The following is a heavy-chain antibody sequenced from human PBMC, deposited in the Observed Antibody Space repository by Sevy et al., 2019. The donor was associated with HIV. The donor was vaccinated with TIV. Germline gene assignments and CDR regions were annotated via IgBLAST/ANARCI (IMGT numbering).Heavy chain of an antibody. V-gene: IGHV2-5*02. D-gene: IGHD4-4*01. CDR2: IFWDDEK. CDR3: ARFLKGDYTNYFDS. Sequence: SGPTLVNPAQTLTLTCSFSAFSLNTSGVGVGWIRLPPGKALEWLALIFWDDEKRYSPPLKNRLTITKDTSKNQVVLTMTNMDPVDTATYYCARFLKGDYTNYFDSWDQGSLVTVSS. J-gene: IGHJ4*02. CDR1: AFSLNTSGVG.